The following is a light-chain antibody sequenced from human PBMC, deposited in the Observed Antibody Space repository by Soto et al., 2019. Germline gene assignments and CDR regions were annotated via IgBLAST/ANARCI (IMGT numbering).Light chain of an antibody. Sequence: ELVLTQSPGPLSLSPGERATLSCSASQSVSSSYLAWYQQKPGQAPRLLIYGASSRATGIPDRFSGSGSGTDFTLTSSRPEPEDFAVYYCQQYGSSGTFGQGTKLEIK. V-gene: IGKV3-20*01. CDR2: GAS. CDR3: QQYGSSGT. CDR1: QSVSSSY. J-gene: IGKJ2*02.